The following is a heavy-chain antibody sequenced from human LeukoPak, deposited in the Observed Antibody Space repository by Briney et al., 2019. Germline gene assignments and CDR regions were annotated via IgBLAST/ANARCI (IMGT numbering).Heavy chain of an antibody. Sequence: GGSLRLSCAASGFTFSSYAMSWVRQAPGKGLEWVSAISGSGGSTYYADSVKGRFTISRDNSKNTLYLQMNSLRAEDTAVYYCAKDQVGYCSSTSCPIGYYYYYMDVWGKGTTVTVSS. CDR3: AKDQVGYCSSTSCPIGYYYYYMDV. J-gene: IGHJ6*03. CDR2: ISGSGGST. D-gene: IGHD2-2*01. V-gene: IGHV3-23*01. CDR1: GFTFSSYA.